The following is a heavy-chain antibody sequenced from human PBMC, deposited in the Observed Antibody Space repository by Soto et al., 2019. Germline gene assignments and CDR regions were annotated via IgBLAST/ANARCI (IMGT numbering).Heavy chain of an antibody. CDR3: AKGYRSGFDAGCVGS. CDR1: GFTFSSYG. J-gene: IGHJ4*02. Sequence: QVQLVESGGGVVQPGRSLRLSCAASGFTFSSYGMHWVRQAPGKGLESVAIISYEGSKTYYADSVKGRFIISRDNSRNTVHLQMSSLSSEDTAVYYCAKGYRSGFDAGCVGSWGQGTLVTVSS. D-gene: IGHD6-19*01. CDR2: ISYEGSKT. V-gene: IGHV3-30*18.